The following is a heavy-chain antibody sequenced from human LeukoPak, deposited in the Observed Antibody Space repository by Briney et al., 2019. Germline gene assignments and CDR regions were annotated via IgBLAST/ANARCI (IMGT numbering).Heavy chain of an antibody. Sequence: PSETLSLTCTVSGGSISGYYWSWVRQPPEKGLEWIAWIHNSGSTNSNPSFKSRVTISVDTSKNQFSLKLSSVTAADTAVYYCARQNDYGSGSYWFDPWGQGTLVTVSS. J-gene: IGHJ5*02. CDR1: GGSISGYY. V-gene: IGHV4-59*08. CDR3: ARQNDYGSGSYWFDP. CDR2: IHNSGST. D-gene: IGHD3-10*01.